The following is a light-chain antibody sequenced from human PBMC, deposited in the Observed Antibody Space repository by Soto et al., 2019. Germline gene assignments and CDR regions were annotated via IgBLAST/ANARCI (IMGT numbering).Light chain of an antibody. CDR1: QSVSSSY. CDR3: QQYAGLPYT. V-gene: IGKV3-20*01. J-gene: IGKJ2*01. Sequence: EIVLTQSPGTLSLSPGERATLSCRASQSVSSSYLAWYQQKPGQAPRLLIYGASSRATGTPDRFSGSGSGTDFTLTISRLEPEDFAVYYCQQYAGLPYTFGQGTKLEIK. CDR2: GAS.